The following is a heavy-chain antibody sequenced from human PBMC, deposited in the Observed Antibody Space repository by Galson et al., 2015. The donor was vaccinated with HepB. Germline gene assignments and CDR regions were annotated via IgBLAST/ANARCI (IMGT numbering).Heavy chain of an antibody. D-gene: IGHD5-18*01. J-gene: IGHJ4*02. CDR2: NFPGDFDT. V-gene: IGHV5-51*01. CDR3: ARQGSYGSFDY. Sequence: QSGAEVKKPGESLKISCKGSGFTFTHYWIAWVRQMPGKGLEWLGINFPGDFDTRYSPSFQGQVTISADKSISTAYLQWSSLKASDTAMYYCARQGSYGSFDYWGQGTLVTVSS. CDR1: GFTFTHYW.